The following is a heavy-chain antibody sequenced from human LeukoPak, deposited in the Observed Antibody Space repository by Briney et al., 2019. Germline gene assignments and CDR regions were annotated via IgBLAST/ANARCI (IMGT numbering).Heavy chain of an antibody. J-gene: IGHJ6*03. V-gene: IGHV1-2*06. Sequence: ASVKVSCKASGYTFTGYFIHWVRQAPGQGPEWMGRINPNTGGTNYAQKFQGRVTMTRDTSITTAYMELSRLRSDDTAIYYCARVKSDIFHYMDVWGKGTTVTVSS. D-gene: IGHD3-3*02. CDR3: ARVKSDIFHYMDV. CDR2: INPNTGGT. CDR1: GYTFTGYF.